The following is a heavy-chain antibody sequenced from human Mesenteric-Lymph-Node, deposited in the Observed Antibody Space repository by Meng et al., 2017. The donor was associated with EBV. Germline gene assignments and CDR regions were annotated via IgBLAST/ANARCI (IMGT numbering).Heavy chain of an antibody. V-gene: IGHV4-39*01. J-gene: IGHJ4*02. CDR3: ARQYGSSFDY. D-gene: IGHD3-10*01. CDR2: IYYSGTT. Sequence: QLHMQESGPGLVRPSGTLALICSVSSDSISSTSYHWGWIRQPPGKGLEWIGSIYYSGTTYFNPSLESRVSISVDTSKKQFSLRLTSVTAADTAVYYCARQYGSSFDYWGQGTLVTVSS. CDR1: SDSISSTSYH.